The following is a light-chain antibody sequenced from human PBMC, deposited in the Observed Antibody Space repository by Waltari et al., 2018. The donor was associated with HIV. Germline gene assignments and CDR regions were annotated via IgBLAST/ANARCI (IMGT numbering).Light chain of an antibody. CDR1: QSISSN. Sequence: EIVMTQSPVTLSVSPGERATLSCRASQSISSNLAWYQQKPGQAPSLLIYGTSTRATGIPARFSGSGSGTDFTLTISSLQSEDFAVYYCQQYNNWPPEYTFGQGTKLEIK. CDR2: GTS. J-gene: IGKJ2*01. V-gene: IGKV3-15*01. CDR3: QQYNNWPPEYT.